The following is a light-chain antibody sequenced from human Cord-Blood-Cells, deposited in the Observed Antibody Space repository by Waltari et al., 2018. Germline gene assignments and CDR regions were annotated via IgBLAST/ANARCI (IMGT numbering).Light chain of an antibody. V-gene: IGLV2-14*01. Sequence: QSALTQPASVSGSPGQSITISSTGTSRDLGGYNYVSWYQQHPGKAPKLMIYDVSKRPSGVSNRFSGSKSGNTASLTISGLQAEDEADYYCSSYTSSSPVFGGGTKLTVL. CDR2: DVS. J-gene: IGLJ2*01. CDR1: SRDLGGYNY. CDR3: SSYTSSSPV.